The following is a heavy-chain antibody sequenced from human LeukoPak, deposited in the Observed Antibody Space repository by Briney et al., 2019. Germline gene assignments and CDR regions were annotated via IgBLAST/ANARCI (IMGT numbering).Heavy chain of an antibody. J-gene: IGHJ4*02. Sequence: PGGSLRLSCAASGFTFSDYYMSWIRRAPGKGLEWVSCISSRSDYIHYADSVKGRFTISRDNAKNSLYLQLNDLRVEDTAVYYCARDFSGFDYWGQGTLVTVSS. V-gene: IGHV3-11*05. CDR2: ISSRSDYI. CDR3: ARDFSGFDY. D-gene: IGHD3-3*01. CDR1: GFTFSDYY.